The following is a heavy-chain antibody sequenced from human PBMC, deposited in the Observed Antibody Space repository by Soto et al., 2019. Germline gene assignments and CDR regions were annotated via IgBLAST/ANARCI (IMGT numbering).Heavy chain of an antibody. D-gene: IGHD1-26*01. CDR3: ARDRGGSYDSWFDP. J-gene: IGHJ5*02. CDR1: PFSMYS. CDR2: ISSGSAYI. Sequence: GGALRLSCTFPFSMYSMNVVRQAPGKGLEWVASISSGSAYIKYAESVKGRFTISRDNAKNSLHLQMNSLRAEDTAIYHCARDRGGSYDSWFDPWGQGTPVTVSS. V-gene: IGHV3-21*06.